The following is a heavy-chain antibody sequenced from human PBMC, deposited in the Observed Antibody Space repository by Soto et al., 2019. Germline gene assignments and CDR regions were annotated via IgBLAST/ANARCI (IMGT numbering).Heavy chain of an antibody. J-gene: IGHJ5*02. CDR3: ARRNYYAQWFDP. Sequence: QLQLQESGPGLVKPSETLSLTCTVSGGSISSSSYYWGWIRQPPGKGLEWIGSIYYSGSTYYNPSLKSRVTISVDTSKNQFSLKLSSVTAADTAVYYCARRNYYAQWFDPWGQGTLVTVSS. V-gene: IGHV4-39*01. D-gene: IGHD3-10*01. CDR1: GGSISSSSYY. CDR2: IYYSGST.